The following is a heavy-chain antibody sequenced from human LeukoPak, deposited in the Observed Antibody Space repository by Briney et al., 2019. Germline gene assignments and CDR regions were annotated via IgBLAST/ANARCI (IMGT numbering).Heavy chain of an antibody. Sequence: GGSLRLSCAASGFTFSNAWMSWVRQAPGKGLEWVSYISSSGSTIYYADSVKGRFTISRDNAKNSLYLQMNSLRAEDTALYYCAKDYDSSPDAFDIWGQGTMVTVSS. D-gene: IGHD3-22*01. J-gene: IGHJ3*02. CDR1: GFTFSNAW. CDR3: AKDYDSSPDAFDI. V-gene: IGHV3-11*01. CDR2: ISSSGSTI.